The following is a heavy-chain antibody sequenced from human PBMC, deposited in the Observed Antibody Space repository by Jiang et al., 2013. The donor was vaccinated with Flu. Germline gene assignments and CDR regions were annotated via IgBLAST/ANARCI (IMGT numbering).Heavy chain of an antibody. CDR1: GYTFTSYD. V-gene: IGHV1-8*02. J-gene: IGHJ2*01. D-gene: IGHD3-22*01. CDR3: ARVIDYDRGGMRYFDL. CDR2: MNPNSGNT. Sequence: QLVESGAEVKKPGASVKVSCKASGYTFTSYDINWVRQATGQGLEWMGWMNPNSGNTGYAQKFQGRVTMTRNTSVSTAYMELSSLRSEDTAVYYCARVIDYDRGGMRYFDLWGRGTLVTVSS.